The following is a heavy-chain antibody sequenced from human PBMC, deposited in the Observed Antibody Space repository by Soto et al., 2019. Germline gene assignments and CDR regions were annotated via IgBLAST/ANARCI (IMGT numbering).Heavy chain of an antibody. V-gene: IGHV4-39*01. D-gene: IGHD1-7*01. CDR3: ARRELRRDAFDI. Sequence: XXTLSLPFTVSGGSISSGGYYWGFIRQPPGKGLEWIGSIYYSGSTYYNPSLKSRVTISVDTSKNQFSLKLSSVTAADTAVYYCARRELRRDAFDIWGQGTMVTVSS. J-gene: IGHJ3*02. CDR2: IYYSGST. CDR1: GGSISSGGYY.